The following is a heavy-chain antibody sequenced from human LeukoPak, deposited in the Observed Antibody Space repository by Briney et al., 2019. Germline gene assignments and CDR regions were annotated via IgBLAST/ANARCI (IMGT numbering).Heavy chain of an antibody. Sequence: GGSLRLSCAASGFTFSSYWMSWVRQAPGKGLEWVANIRQDGSEKYYVDSVKGRFTISRDNAKNSLYLQMNSLRAEDTAVYYCARDSVVVVVAAVPQDYYYMDVWGKGTTVTVSS. CDR3: ARDSVVVVVAAVPQDYYYMDV. CDR1: GFTFSSYW. CDR2: IRQDGSEK. J-gene: IGHJ6*03. D-gene: IGHD2-15*01. V-gene: IGHV3-7*01.